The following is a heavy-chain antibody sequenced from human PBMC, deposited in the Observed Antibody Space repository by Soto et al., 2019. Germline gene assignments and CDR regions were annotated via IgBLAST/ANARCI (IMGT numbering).Heavy chain of an antibody. CDR2: IWYDGSNK. J-gene: IGHJ6*02. V-gene: IGHV3-33*01. Sequence: QVQLVESGGGVVQPGRSLRLSCAASGFTFSSYGMHWVRQAPGKGLEWVAVIWYDGSNKYYADSVKGRFTISRDNSKNTLYQQMNSLRAEDKAVYYCARDLLAYYYYGMDVWGQGTTVTVSS. CDR1: GFTFSSYG. CDR3: ARDLLAYYYYGMDV.